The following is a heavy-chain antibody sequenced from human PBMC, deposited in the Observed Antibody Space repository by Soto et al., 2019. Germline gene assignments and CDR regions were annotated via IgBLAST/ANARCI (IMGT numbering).Heavy chain of an antibody. CDR1: GDSISSYY. V-gene: IGHV4-59*01. Sequence: PSETLSLTCTVCGDSISSYYWSWIRQPPGKGLEWIGYIYYSVSTNYNPSLKSRVTISVETSKNQFSLKLSSVTAADTAVYYCATYRGGRYPAAWDIWGKRTFVTASA. CDR3: ATYRGGRYPAAWDI. J-gene: IGHJ6*04. CDR2: IYYSVST. D-gene: IGHD1-26*01.